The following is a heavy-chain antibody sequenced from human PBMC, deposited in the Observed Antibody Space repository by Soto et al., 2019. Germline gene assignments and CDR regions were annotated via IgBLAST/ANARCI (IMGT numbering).Heavy chain of an antibody. J-gene: IGHJ6*02. CDR3: ARXHPMVRDLSYYYYGMDV. Sequence: GETLKISCKGSGYSFTIYWISWVRQMPGKGLEWMGRIDPSDSYTNYSPSFQGHVTISADKSISTAYLQWSSLKASDTAMYYCARXHPMVRDLSYYYYGMDVWGQGTTVTVSS. CDR2: IDPSDSYT. V-gene: IGHV5-10-1*01. D-gene: IGHD3-10*01. CDR1: GYSFTIYW.